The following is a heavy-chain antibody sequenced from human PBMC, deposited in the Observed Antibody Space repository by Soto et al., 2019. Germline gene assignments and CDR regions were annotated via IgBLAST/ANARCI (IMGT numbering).Heavy chain of an antibody. J-gene: IGHJ6*02. V-gene: IGHV1-18*01. Sequence: ASVTVSCQPSGYTFTSCGITWVRQAPGQGLEWMGWISAYNGSTNYAQKLQGRVTMTRDTSISTAYMELSRLRSDDTAVYYCARDLKRISIFGVVPNYYYGMDVWGQGTTVTVSS. D-gene: IGHD3-3*01. CDR2: ISAYNGST. CDR1: GYTFTSCG. CDR3: ARDLKRISIFGVVPNYYYGMDV.